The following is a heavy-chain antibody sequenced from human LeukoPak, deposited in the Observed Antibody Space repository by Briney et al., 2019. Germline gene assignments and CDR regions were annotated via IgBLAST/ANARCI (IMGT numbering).Heavy chain of an antibody. CDR3: ARGRISMTVDDAFDM. CDR1: GFTFSSYW. J-gene: IGHJ3*02. CDR2: IKQDGSEK. V-gene: IGHV3-7*01. D-gene: IGHD3-22*01. Sequence: GGSLRLSCAASGFTFSSYWMSWVRQAPGKGLEWVASIKQDGSEKYYVDSVKGRFTISRDNAKNSLYLQMNSLRAEDTAVYYCARGRISMTVDDAFDMWGQGTMVTVSS.